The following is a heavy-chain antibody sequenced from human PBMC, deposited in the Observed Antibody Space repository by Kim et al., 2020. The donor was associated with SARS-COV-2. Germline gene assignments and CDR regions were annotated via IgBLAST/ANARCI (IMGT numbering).Heavy chain of an antibody. J-gene: IGHJ4*02. V-gene: IGHV4-39*01. D-gene: IGHD3-16*01. Sequence: SETLSLTCTVSGGSISSSSYYWGWIRQPPGKGLEWIGSIYYSGSTYYNPSLKSRVTISVDTSKNQFSLKLSSVTAADTAVYYCGVYQDYFDYWGQGTLVTVSS. CDR3: GVYQDYFDY. CDR1: GGSISSSSYY. CDR2: IYYSGST.